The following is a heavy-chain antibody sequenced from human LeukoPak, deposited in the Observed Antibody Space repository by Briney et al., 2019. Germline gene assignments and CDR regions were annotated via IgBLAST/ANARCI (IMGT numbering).Heavy chain of an antibody. CDR3: AKCRYGSGSFPFFDY. Sequence: PGRSLRLSCAASGFTFSSYAMSWVRQVPGKGLEWVSDISGSGGTTSYEDSVKGRFTISRDNSKNTLYLEMYSLRADDTAVYFCAKCRYGSGSFPFFDYWGQGTLVTVSS. V-gene: IGHV3-23*01. D-gene: IGHD3-10*01. J-gene: IGHJ4*02. CDR2: ISGSGGTT. CDR1: GFTFSSYA.